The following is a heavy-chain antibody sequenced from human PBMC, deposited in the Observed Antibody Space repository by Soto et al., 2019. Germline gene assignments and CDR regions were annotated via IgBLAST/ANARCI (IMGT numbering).Heavy chain of an antibody. J-gene: IGHJ5*02. CDR3: AHSYLFVVVPAAMPALLGLGFDP. CDR1: GFSLSTSGVG. Sequence: QITLKESGPTLVKPTQTLTLTCTFSGFSLSTSGVGVGWIRQPPGKALEWLALIYWNDDKRYSPSLKSRLTITKDTSQNQVVLTMTNMDPVDTATYYCAHSYLFVVVPAAMPALLGLGFDPWGQGTLVTVSS. D-gene: IGHD2-2*01. V-gene: IGHV2-5*01. CDR2: IYWNDDK.